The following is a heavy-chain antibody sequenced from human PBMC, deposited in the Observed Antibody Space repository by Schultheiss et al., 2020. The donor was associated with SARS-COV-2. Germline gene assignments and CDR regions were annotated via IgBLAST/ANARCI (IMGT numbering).Heavy chain of an antibody. Sequence: SETLSLTCTVSGGSISSYYWSWIRQHPGKGLEWIGYIYYSGSTYYNPSLKSRVTISVDTSKNQFSLKLSSVTAADTAVYYCARRWDIVVVPAAKHAFDIWGQGTMVTVSS. D-gene: IGHD2-2*01. CDR1: GGSISSYY. CDR3: ARRWDIVVVPAAKHAFDI. CDR2: IYYSGST. J-gene: IGHJ3*02. V-gene: IGHV4-59*01.